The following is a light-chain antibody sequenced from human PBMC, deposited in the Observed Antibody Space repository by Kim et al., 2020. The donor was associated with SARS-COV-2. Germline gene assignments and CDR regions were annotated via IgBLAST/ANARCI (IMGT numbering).Light chain of an antibody. CDR3: LQHNGYPFA. V-gene: IGKV1-17*01. CDR2: AAS. Sequence: ASVGERVTFTCRASQGIRNDLAWYQQKPGQVPQRLIYAASRLQSGVPSRFSGSGSGTEFTLTISSLQPEDFATYYCLQHNGYPFAFGQGTRLEIK. CDR1: QGIRND. J-gene: IGKJ5*01.